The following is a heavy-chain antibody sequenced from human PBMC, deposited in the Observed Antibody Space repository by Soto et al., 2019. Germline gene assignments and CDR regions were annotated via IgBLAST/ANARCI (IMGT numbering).Heavy chain of an antibody. CDR1: GGSITINY. Sequence: PSETLSLTCSVSGGSITINYWSWIRQPPGKGLEWIGNVYDSGTTNYNPSLKSRVTIFIDTSKNQFSLNLSSVTASDTAVYYCASGRQWLAFDCWGQGTPVTVSS. J-gene: IGHJ4*02. D-gene: IGHD6-19*01. V-gene: IGHV4-59*01. CDR2: VYDSGTT. CDR3: ASGRQWLAFDC.